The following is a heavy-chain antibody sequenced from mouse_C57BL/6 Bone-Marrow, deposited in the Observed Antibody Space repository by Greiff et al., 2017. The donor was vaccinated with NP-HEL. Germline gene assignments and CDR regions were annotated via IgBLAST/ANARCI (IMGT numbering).Heavy chain of an antibody. CDR2: IYPRSGNT. CDR3: ARSGYYGSSPFAY. J-gene: IGHJ3*01. V-gene: IGHV1-81*01. D-gene: IGHD1-1*01. Sequence: VKLLESGAELARPGASVKLSCKASGYTFTSYGISWVKQRTGQGLEWIGEIYPRSGNTYYNEKFKGKATLTADKSSSTAYMELRSLTSEDSAVYFCARSGYYGSSPFAYWGQGTLVTVSA. CDR1: GYTFTSYG.